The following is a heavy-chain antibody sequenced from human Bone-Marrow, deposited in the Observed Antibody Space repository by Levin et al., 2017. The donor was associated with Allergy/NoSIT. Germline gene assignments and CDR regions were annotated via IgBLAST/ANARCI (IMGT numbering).Heavy chain of an antibody. CDR1: GGSLSSYS. CDR2: IYNSGTT. J-gene: IGHJ6*02. CDR3: ASLRPGNYYYYGFDV. D-gene: IGHD4-17*01. V-gene: IGHV4-59*01. Sequence: MTSETLSLTCTVSGGSLSSYSWSWIRQLPGRGLEWVGYIYNSGTTNYNSALMSRLTMSLDTSNNQFSLKLRSVTTADTAIYYCASLRPGNYYYYGFDVWGQGATVTVSS.